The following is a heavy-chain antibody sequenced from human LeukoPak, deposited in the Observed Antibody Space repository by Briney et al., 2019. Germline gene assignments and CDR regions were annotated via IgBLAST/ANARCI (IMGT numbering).Heavy chain of an antibody. CDR3: TDYGDSFDI. Sequence: GGSLRLSCAASGFTFSSYSMNWVRQAPGKGLEWVSSISSSSSYIYYADLVKGRFTISRDNAKNSLYLQMNSLRAEDTAVYYCTDYGDSFDIWGQGTMVTVSS. V-gene: IGHV3-21*01. J-gene: IGHJ3*02. D-gene: IGHD4-17*01. CDR2: ISSSSSYI. CDR1: GFTFSSYS.